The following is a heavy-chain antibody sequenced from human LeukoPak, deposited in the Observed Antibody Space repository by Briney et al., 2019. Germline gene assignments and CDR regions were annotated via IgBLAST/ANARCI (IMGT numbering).Heavy chain of an antibody. CDR3: AKDRDVWGSLLDY. CDR2: ISSSGSTI. Sequence: PGGSLRLSCAASGFTSSSYEMNWVRQAPGKGLEWVSYISSSGSTIYYADSVKGRFTISRDNAKNSLYLQMNSLRAEDTAVYYCAKDRDVWGSLLDYWGQGTLVTVSS. CDR1: GFTSSSYE. D-gene: IGHD3-16*01. J-gene: IGHJ4*02. V-gene: IGHV3-48*03.